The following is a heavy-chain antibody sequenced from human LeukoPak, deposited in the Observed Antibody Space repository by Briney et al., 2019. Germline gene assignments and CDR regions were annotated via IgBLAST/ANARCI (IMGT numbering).Heavy chain of an antibody. CDR1: GYTFTSYY. D-gene: IGHD3-22*01. Sequence: ASVKVSCKASGYTFTSYYMHWVRQAPGQGLEWMGIINPSSGSTSYAQKFQGRVTMTRDMSTSTASMDLRSLRSDDTAVYYCARDMYDTSGHLDYWGQGTLVTVSS. CDR2: INPSSGST. V-gene: IGHV1-46*01. J-gene: IGHJ4*02. CDR3: ARDMYDTSGHLDY.